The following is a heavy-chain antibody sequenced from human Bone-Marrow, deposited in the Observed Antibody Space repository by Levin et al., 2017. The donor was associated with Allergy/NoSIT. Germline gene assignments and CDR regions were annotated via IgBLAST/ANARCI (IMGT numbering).Heavy chain of an antibody. V-gene: IGHV5-51*01. CDR3: ATTPTGGGLFEH. Sequence: GESLKISCKASGYTFSNFWIGWVRQMPGKGLEWMGIIFPGDSDTRYSPSFEGQVTISADISTTTAYLQWNSLRASDTGMYYCATTPTGGGLFEHWGRGSLIIVSS. CDR1: GYTFSNFW. D-gene: IGHD3-10*01. CDR2: IFPGDSDT. J-gene: IGHJ1*01.